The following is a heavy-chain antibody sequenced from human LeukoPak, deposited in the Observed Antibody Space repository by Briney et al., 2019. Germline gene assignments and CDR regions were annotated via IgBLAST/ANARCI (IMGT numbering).Heavy chain of an antibody. J-gene: IGHJ4*02. CDR2: ISPYNGNT. D-gene: IGHD5-18*01. CDR3: PRAAGSRYGEHMPYYFDF. Sequence: ASLKVSCKASGYTFASSAISWVRQAPGQGLEWMGWISPYNGNTNYAQKLQGRVTMTTDTSTSTAHMEMRSLKSDDTAVYYCPRAAGSRYGEHMPYYFDFWGQGTLVTVSS. V-gene: IGHV1-18*01. CDR1: GYTFASSA.